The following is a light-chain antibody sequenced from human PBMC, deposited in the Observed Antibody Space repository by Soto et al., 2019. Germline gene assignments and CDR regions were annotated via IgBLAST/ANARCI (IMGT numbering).Light chain of an antibody. CDR3: QSYDSSLPGLL. Sequence: QSVLTQPPSVTGAPGQRVTISCTGSNSNLGAGYTVHWYQQFPGRVPKLPIYGDTNRPSGVPDRFSGSKSGTSASLAITGLQAEDEADYYCQSYDSSLPGLLFGVGTKLTVL. J-gene: IGLJ2*01. CDR1: NSNLGAGYT. V-gene: IGLV1-40*01. CDR2: GDT.